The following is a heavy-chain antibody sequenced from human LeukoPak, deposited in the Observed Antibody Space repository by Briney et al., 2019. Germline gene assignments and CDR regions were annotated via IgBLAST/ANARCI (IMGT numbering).Heavy chain of an antibody. CDR3: AKVYCSSTSCECFDY. CDR1: GFTFSSYA. V-gene: IGHV3-23*01. Sequence: GGSLRHSCAASGFTFSSYAMSWVRQAPGKGLEWVSAISGSGGSTYYADSVKGRFTISRDNSKNTLYLQMNSLRAEDTAVYYCAKVYCSSTSCECFDYWGQGTLVTVSS. CDR2: ISGSGGST. J-gene: IGHJ4*02. D-gene: IGHD2-2*01.